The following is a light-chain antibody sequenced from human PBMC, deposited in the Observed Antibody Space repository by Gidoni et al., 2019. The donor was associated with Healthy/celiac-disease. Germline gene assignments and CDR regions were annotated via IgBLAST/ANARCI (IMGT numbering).Light chain of an antibody. CDR3: QQYGSSPPMT. CDR2: GAS. CDR1: QSVSSSY. V-gene: IGKV3-20*01. J-gene: IGKJ1*01. Sequence: EIVLTQSPGTLSLSPGERATLSCRASQSVSSSYLAWYQQKPGQAPRLLIYGASSRATGIPDRFSGSGSGTDFTLTISRLEPEDFAVCYCQQYGSSPPMTFGQGTKVEIK.